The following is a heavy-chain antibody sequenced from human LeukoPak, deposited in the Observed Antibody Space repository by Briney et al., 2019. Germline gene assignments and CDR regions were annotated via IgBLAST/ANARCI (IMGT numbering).Heavy chain of an antibody. Sequence: PSETLSLTCTVSGGSISSSSYYWGWIRQPPGKGLEWIGSIYYSGSTYCNPSLRSRVTIYVDTSKNQFSLKLRSVTAADTAVYYCASLPGIVVAATGFDYWGQETLVTVSS. J-gene: IGHJ4*02. CDR1: GGSISSSSYY. CDR3: ASLPGIVVAATGFDY. D-gene: IGHD6-19*01. CDR2: IYYSGST. V-gene: IGHV4-39*01.